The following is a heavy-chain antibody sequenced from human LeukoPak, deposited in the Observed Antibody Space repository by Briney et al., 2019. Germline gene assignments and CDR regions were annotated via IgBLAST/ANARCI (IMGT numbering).Heavy chain of an antibody. CDR1: GYTFTSYY. Sequence: ASVKVSCKASGYTFTSYYMHWVRQAPGQGLEWMGIINPSGGSTSYAQKFQGRVTMTRDTSTSTVYMELSSLGSEDTAVYYCARDTPSYCSSTSWYQPTSSALDYWGQGTLVTVSS. V-gene: IGHV1-46*01. J-gene: IGHJ4*02. CDR3: ARDTPSYCSSTSWYQPTSSALDY. D-gene: IGHD2-2*01. CDR2: INPSGGST.